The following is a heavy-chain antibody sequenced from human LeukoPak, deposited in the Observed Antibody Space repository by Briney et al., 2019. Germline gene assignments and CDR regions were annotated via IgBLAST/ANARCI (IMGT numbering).Heavy chain of an antibody. CDR2: IYSGGST. Sequence: GSLRLSCAASGFTVSSNYMSWVRQAPGKGLEWVSVIYSGGSTYYADSVKGRFTISRDNSKNTLYLQMNSLRAEDTAVYYCARDRGYSGYVGDAFDIWSQGTMVTVSS. CDR3: ARDRGYSGYVGDAFDI. V-gene: IGHV3-66*01. CDR1: GFTVSSNY. D-gene: IGHD5-12*01. J-gene: IGHJ3*02.